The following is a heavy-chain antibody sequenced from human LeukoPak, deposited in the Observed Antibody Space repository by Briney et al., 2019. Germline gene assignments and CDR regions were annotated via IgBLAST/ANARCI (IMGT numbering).Heavy chain of an antibody. V-gene: IGHV5-51*01. CDR1: GYSFTSYW. CDR2: IYPGDSDT. CDR3: ASLDTAMGDAFDI. Sequence: GESLKISCKGSGYSFTSYWIGWVRQMPGKGLEWTGIIYPGDSDTRYSPSFQGQVTISADKSISTAYLQWSSLKASDTAMYYCASLDTAMGDAFDIWGQGTMVTVSS. D-gene: IGHD5-18*01. J-gene: IGHJ3*02.